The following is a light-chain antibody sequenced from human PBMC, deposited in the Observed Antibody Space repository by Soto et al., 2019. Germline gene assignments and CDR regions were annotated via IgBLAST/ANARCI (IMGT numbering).Light chain of an antibody. Sequence: QSALTQPASVSGSPGQSITISCTGTSSDVGGYNYVSWYQQHPGKAPKLLIYEVGDRPSGVSDRFSGSNSGNPASLTISGLQAEDEADYYCSSYSSSTPLVFGGGTKLTVL. J-gene: IGLJ3*02. V-gene: IGLV2-14*01. CDR3: SSYSSSTPLV. CDR2: EVG. CDR1: SSDVGGYNY.